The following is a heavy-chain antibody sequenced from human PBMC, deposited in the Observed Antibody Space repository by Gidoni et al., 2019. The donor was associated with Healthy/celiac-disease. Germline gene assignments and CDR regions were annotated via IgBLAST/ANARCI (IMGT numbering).Heavy chain of an antibody. D-gene: IGHD3-9*01. Sequence: EVQLVESGGGLVPPGGSLRLSCAASGFTFSSCGMSWVRQEPGKGLEWVANIKQDGSEKYYVDSVKGRFTISRDNAKNSLYLQMNSLRAEDTAVYYCARVNPDYDILSPGYFDLWGRGTLVTVSS. V-gene: IGHV3-7*03. CDR1: GFTFSSCG. J-gene: IGHJ2*01. CDR3: ARVNPDYDILSPGYFDL. CDR2: IKQDGSEK.